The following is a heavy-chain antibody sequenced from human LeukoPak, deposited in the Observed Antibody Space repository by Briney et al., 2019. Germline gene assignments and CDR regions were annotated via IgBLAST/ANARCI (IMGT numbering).Heavy chain of an antibody. J-gene: IGHJ4*02. V-gene: IGHV3-64*05. CDR3: AKGDYYDSSGYYLDY. D-gene: IGHD3-22*01. CDR2: INTNGANT. CDR1: GFTFKSYA. Sequence: GGSLRLSCSASGFTFKSYAMHWVRQAPGKGLEYVSSINTNGANTYYADSVKGRFTISRDNSRNTVYVQMNSLTPEDTAVYHCAKGDYYDSSGYYLDYWGQGTLVTVSS.